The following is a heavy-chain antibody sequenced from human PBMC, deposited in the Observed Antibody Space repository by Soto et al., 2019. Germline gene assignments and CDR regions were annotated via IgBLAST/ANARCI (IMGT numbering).Heavy chain of an antibody. D-gene: IGHD1-26*01. CDR3: ARTKTLVGATTLDAFDI. Sequence: AGSLRLSCAASGFTVSSNYMSWVRQPPGKGLEWVSVIYSGGSTYYADSVKGRFTISRDNSKNTLYLQMNSLRAEDTAVYYCARTKTLVGATTLDAFDIWGQGTMVTVSS. CDR2: IYSGGST. J-gene: IGHJ3*02. CDR1: GFTVSSNY. V-gene: IGHV3-53*01.